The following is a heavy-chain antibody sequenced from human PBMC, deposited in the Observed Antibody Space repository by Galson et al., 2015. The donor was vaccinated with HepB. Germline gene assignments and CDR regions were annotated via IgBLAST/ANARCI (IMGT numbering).Heavy chain of an antibody. CDR2: IKQDGSEK. D-gene: IGHD5-18*01. V-gene: IGHV3-7*03. CDR3: ARGSDTAMFAGDFDY. J-gene: IGHJ4*02. CDR1: GFTFSSYW. Sequence: SLRLSCAASGFTFSSYWMSWVRQAPGKGLEWVANIKQDGSEKYYVDSVKGRFTISRDNAKNSLYLQMNSLRAEDTAVYYCARGSDTAMFAGDFDYWGQGTLVTVSS.